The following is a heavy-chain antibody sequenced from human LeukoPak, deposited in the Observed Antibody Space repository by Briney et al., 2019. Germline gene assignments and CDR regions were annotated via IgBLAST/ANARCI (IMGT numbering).Heavy chain of an antibody. CDR2: ISWNSGSI. D-gene: IGHD2-8*02. CDR1: GFTFDDYA. Sequence: GGSLRLSCAASGFTFDDYAMHWVRQAPGKGLEWVSGISWNSGSIGYAGSVKGRFTISRDNAKNSLYLQMNSLRAEDMALYYCAKDEFVASDFTGAFDVWGQGTMVTVSS. J-gene: IGHJ3*01. V-gene: IGHV3-9*03. CDR3: AKDEFVASDFTGAFDV.